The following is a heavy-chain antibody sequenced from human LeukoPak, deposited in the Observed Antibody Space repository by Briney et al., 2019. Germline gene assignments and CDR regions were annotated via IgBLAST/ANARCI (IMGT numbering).Heavy chain of an antibody. CDR3: ARHDYGDPHAFDI. CDR1: GFTFSSYA. D-gene: IGHD4-17*01. J-gene: IGHJ3*02. CDR2: ISGSGGST. V-gene: IGHV3-23*01. Sequence: GGSLRLSCAASGFTFSSYAMSWVRQAPGKGLEWVSAISGSGGSTYYADSVKGRFTISRDNSKNTLYLKMNSPRAEDTAVYYCARHDYGDPHAFDIWGQGTMVTVSS.